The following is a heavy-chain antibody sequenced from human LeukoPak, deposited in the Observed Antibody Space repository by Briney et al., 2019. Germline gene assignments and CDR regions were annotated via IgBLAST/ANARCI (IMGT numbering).Heavy chain of an antibody. CDR1: GFTFSSYG. Sequence: QSGGSLRLSCAASGFTFSSYGMHWVRQAPGKGLEWVAVIWYDGSNKYYADSVKGRFTISRDNSKNTLYLQMNSLRAEDTAVYYCARDGLGYCSGGSCGNWFDPWGQGTLVTVSS. V-gene: IGHV3-33*01. D-gene: IGHD2-15*01. CDR2: IWYDGSNK. J-gene: IGHJ5*02. CDR3: ARDGLGYCSGGSCGNWFDP.